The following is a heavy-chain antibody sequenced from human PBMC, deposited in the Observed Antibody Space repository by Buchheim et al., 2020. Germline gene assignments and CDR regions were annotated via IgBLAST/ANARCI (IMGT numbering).Heavy chain of an antibody. CDR1: GFTFSSYA. CDR3: ARDTTVYGNWDYYYGMDV. Sequence: QVQLVESGGGVVQPGRSLRLSCAASGFTFSSYAMHWVRQAPGKGLEWVAVISYDGSNKYYADSVKGRFTISRDNSKNKLYLQMNSLRAEDTAVYYCARDTTVYGNWDYYYGMDVWGQGTT. CDR2: ISYDGSNK. D-gene: IGHD4-11*01. V-gene: IGHV3-30-3*01. J-gene: IGHJ6*02.